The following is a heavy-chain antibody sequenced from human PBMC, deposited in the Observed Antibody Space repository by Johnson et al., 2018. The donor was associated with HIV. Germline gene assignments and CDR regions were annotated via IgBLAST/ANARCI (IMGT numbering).Heavy chain of an antibody. J-gene: IGHJ3*02. CDR2: INWNGGDT. D-gene: IGHD2-21*02. CDR1: GFTFNFHW. V-gene: IGHV3-20*04. Sequence: MQLVESGGGLVQPGGSRRLSCAGSGFTFNFHWMTWVRQAPGKGLEWVSGINWNGGDTGYADSVKGRFTISSDNAKNSVYVQMNSLRAEDTAVYYCARSVVVTAQSGIYAFDIWGQGTMVTVSS. CDR3: ARSVVVTAQSGIYAFDI.